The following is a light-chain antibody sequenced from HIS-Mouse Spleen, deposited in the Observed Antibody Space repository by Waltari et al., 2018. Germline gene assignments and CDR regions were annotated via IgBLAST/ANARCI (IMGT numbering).Light chain of an antibody. CDR2: DDS. V-gene: IGLV3-21*03. CDR3: QVWDSSSDHVV. J-gene: IGLJ2*01. Sequence: SYVLTQPPSVSVAPGKTARITCGGNNIGSKSVHWYQQKPGQAPVLVLSDDSDGPYGVPWQFSGSNRGNTATLTISRVEAGDEADYYCQVWDSSSDHVVFGGGTKLTVL. CDR1: NIGSKS.